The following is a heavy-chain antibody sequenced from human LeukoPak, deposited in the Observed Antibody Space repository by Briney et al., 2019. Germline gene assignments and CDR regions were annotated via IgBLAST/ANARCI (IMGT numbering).Heavy chain of an antibody. J-gene: IGHJ6*03. Sequence: GGSLRLSCAASGFTFSSYAMSWVRQAPGKGLEWVSAISGSGGSTYYADSVKGRFTISRDNSKNTLYLQMNSLRAEDTAVYYCARGVRYFDRGYYYYYMDVWGKGTTVTVSS. CDR2: ISGSGGST. CDR3: ARGVRYFDRGYYYYYMDV. CDR1: GFTFSSYA. V-gene: IGHV3-23*01. D-gene: IGHD3-9*01.